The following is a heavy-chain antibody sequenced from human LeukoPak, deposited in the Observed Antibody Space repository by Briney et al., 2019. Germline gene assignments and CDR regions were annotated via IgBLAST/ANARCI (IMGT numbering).Heavy chain of an antibody. CDR1: GGSISSYY. CDR2: INHSGST. CDR3: ARGGGYPPLDY. D-gene: IGHD6-25*01. V-gene: IGHV4-34*01. Sequence: SETLSLTCTVSGGSISSYYWSWIRQPPGKGLEWIGEINHSGSTNYNPSLKSRVTISVDTSKNQFSLKLSSVTAADTAVYYCARGGGYPPLDYWGQGTLVTVSS. J-gene: IGHJ4*02.